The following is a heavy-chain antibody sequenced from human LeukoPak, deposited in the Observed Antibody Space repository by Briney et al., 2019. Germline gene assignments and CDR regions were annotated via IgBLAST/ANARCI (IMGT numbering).Heavy chain of an antibody. CDR3: AREDIRLDYFDY. Sequence: GSLRLSCVASGFSISGYEMNWVRQAPGKGLEWVSYITTSAQTIYYGDSVKGRFTTSRDNARNSLYLEMNSLRAEDTAVYYWAREDIRLDYFDYWGQGTLVTVSS. V-gene: IGHV3-48*03. CDR2: ITTSAQTI. J-gene: IGHJ4*02. CDR1: GFSISGYE. D-gene: IGHD6-19*01.